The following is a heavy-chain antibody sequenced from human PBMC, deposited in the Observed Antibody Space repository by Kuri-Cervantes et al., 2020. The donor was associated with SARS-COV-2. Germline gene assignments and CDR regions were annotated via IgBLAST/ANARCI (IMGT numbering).Heavy chain of an antibody. Sequence: SETLSLTCAVSGGSISSSNWWSWVRQPPGKGLEWIGEIYHSGSTNYNPSLKSRVTISVDTSKNQLSLKLSSVTAADTAVYYCARGGNYEDFDYWGQGTLVTVSS. V-gene: IGHV4-4*02. CDR2: IYHSGST. J-gene: IGHJ4*02. CDR3: ARGGNYEDFDY. CDR1: GGSISSSNW. D-gene: IGHD1-7*01.